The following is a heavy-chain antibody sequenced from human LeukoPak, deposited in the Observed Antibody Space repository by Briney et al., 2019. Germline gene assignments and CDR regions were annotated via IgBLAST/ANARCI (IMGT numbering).Heavy chain of an antibody. CDR2: IYYSGTT. J-gene: IGHJ4*02. Sequence: PSETLSLTCTVSGDSVSSDSYYWSWIRQPPGKGLEWIGYIYYSGTTKQNPSLKSRATLSVDTSKNQLYLKLNSVTAADTAVYYCARDSRGYYDSSGYFDHWGQGTLVAVSS. CDR3: ARDSRGYYDSSGYFDH. V-gene: IGHV4-61*01. CDR1: GDSVSSDSYY. D-gene: IGHD3-22*01.